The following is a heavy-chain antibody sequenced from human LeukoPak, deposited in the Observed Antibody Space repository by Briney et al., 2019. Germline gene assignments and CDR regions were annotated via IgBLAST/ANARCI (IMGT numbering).Heavy chain of an antibody. CDR2: ISYDGNNK. CDR3: ARGDVVVVITPTTWFDP. Sequence: GGSLRLSCAASGFTFSNFGMHWVRQAPGKGLEWVAVISYDGNNKYYADSVKGRFTISRDNSKNTLYLQMSSLRPEDTAVYFCARGDVVVVITPTTWFDPWGQGALVTVSS. D-gene: IGHD3-22*01. CDR1: GFTFSNFG. J-gene: IGHJ5*02. V-gene: IGHV3-30*03.